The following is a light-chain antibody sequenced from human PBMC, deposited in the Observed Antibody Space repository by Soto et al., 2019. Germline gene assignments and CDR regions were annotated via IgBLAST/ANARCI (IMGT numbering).Light chain of an antibody. CDR1: QSVFSN. Sequence: EIVMTQSPATLSVSPGERASLSCRASQSVFSNLAWYQQKPGQPPRLLIFGVSTRATGIPARFSGSGSGTEFTLTISSLQSEDFAVYYCQQYNNWPYTFGPGTRVDFK. V-gene: IGKV3-15*01. CDR3: QQYNNWPYT. CDR2: GVS. J-gene: IGKJ3*01.